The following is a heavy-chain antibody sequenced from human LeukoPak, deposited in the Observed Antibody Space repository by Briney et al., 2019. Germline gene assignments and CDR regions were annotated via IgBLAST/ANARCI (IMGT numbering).Heavy chain of an antibody. Sequence: SETVSLTCTVSGGSISAYYWNWIRQPTGKGLEWIGRIYTSGSTNYNPSLKSRVTMSVDASKNQFSLKLSSVTAADTAVYYCARAKSDMFDYWGQGTLVTVSS. V-gene: IGHV4-4*07. CDR3: ARAKSDMFDY. CDR2: IYTSGST. CDR1: GGSISAYY. J-gene: IGHJ4*02. D-gene: IGHD2-15*01.